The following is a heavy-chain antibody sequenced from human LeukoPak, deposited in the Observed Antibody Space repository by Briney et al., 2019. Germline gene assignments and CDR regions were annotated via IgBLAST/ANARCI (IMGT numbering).Heavy chain of an antibody. D-gene: IGHD6-13*01. CDR1: GYAFTSYG. V-gene: IGHV1-18*01. CDR3: ARAPRIAAAWNIDY. J-gene: IGHJ4*02. CDR2: ISAYNGNT. Sequence: GASVKVSCKASGYAFTSYGISWVRQAPGQGLERMGWISAYNGNTNYAQKLQGRVTMTTDTSTSTAYMELRSLRSDDTAVYYCARAPRIAAAWNIDYWGQGTLVTVSS.